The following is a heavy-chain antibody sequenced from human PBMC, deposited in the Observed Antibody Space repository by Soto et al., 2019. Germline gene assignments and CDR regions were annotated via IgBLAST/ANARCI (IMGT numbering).Heavy chain of an antibody. CDR3: AKSEMSLGFWYYYGMDV. CDR2: ISYDGSNK. D-gene: IGHD3-16*01. Sequence: GGSLRLSCAASGFTFSSYGMHWVRQAPGKGLEWVAVISYDGSNKYYADSVKGRFTISRDNSKNTLYLQMNSLRAEDTAVYYCAKSEMSLGFWYYYGMDVWGQGTTVTVSS. J-gene: IGHJ6*02. V-gene: IGHV3-30*18. CDR1: GFTFSSYG.